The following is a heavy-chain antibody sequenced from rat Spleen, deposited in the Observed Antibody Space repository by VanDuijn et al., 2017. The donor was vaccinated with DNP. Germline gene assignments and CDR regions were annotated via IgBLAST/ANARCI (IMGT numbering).Heavy chain of an antibody. J-gene: IGHJ1*01. D-gene: IGHD1-2*01. CDR1: GFTFSSYW. CDR2: ISSSGGST. CDR3: ARGSTSIYWYFDF. Sequence: EVQLVESGGGLVQPGRSMKLSCVASGFTFSSYWMYWIRQAPTQGLEWVATISSSGGSTYYRDSVKGRFTISRDNAKSTLYLQRDSLRSEDTATYYCARGSTSIYWYFDFWGPGTRVTVSS. V-gene: IGHV5-25*01.